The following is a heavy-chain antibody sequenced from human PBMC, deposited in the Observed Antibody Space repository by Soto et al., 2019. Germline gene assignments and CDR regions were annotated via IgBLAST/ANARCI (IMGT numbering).Heavy chain of an antibody. Sequence: SETLSLTCTVSGGSISSSSYYWGWIRQPPGKGLEWIGSIYYSGSTYYNPSLKSRVTISVDTSKNQFSLKLSSVTAADTAVYYCARRIAVANRRYDYWGQGTLVTVSS. CDR1: GGSISSSSYY. V-gene: IGHV4-39*01. CDR2: IYYSGST. J-gene: IGHJ4*02. CDR3: ARRIAVANRRYDY. D-gene: IGHD6-19*01.